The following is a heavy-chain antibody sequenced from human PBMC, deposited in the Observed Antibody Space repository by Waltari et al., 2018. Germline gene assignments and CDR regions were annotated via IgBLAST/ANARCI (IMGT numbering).Heavy chain of an antibody. D-gene: IGHD3-22*01. Sequence: QMQLQESGPGLVKPSQTLSLTCTVSGGSISSGDYYWSWIRQPPGKGLEWIGYIYYSGSTYYNPSLKSRVTISVDTSKNQFSLKLSSVTAADTAVYYCARGPYYYDSSGYYIFDYWGQGTLVTVSS. CDR3: ARGPYYYDSSGYYIFDY. J-gene: IGHJ4*02. V-gene: IGHV4-30-4*08. CDR2: IYYSGST. CDR1: GGSISSGDYY.